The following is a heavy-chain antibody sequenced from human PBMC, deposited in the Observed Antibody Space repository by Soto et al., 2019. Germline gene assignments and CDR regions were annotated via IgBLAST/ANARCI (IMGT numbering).Heavy chain of an antibody. D-gene: IGHD2-15*01. CDR2: ISGSGGST. J-gene: IGHJ6*02. Sequence: EVQLLESGGGLVQPGGSLRLSCAASGFTFSSYAMSWVRQAPGKGLEWVSAISGSGGSTYYADSVKGRFTISRDNSKNTLYLQMNSLRAEDTAVYYCAQSRVARAYYYYGMDVWGQGTTVTVSS. CDR1: GFTFSSYA. V-gene: IGHV3-23*01. CDR3: AQSRVARAYYYYGMDV.